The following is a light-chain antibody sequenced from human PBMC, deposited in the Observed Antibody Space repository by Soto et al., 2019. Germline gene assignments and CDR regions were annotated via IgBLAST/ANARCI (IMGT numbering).Light chain of an antibody. Sequence: QSALTQPASVSGSPGQSITISCTGTSSDVVGYNYVSWYQQHPGKAPKLMIYDVSNRPSGVSNRFSGSKSGNTASLTISGLQAEDEADYYCNSYTSSSTYVFGTGTKLTVL. J-gene: IGLJ1*01. V-gene: IGLV2-14*01. CDR3: NSYTSSSTYV. CDR1: SSDVVGYNY. CDR2: DVS.